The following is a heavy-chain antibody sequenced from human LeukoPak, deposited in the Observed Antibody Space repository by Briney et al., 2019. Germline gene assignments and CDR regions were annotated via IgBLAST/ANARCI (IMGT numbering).Heavy chain of an antibody. J-gene: IGHJ4*02. CDR2: ISSSGSTI. CDR3: ARVGYCSGTSCQRGFDY. Sequence: PGGSLRLSCAASGFTFTDYYMTWIRQAPGKGLEWVSYISSSGSTIYYADSVKGRFTISRDNAKNSLYLQMNSLRAEDTAVYYCARVGYCSGTSCQRGFDYWGQGTLVTVSS. CDR1: GFTFTDYY. D-gene: IGHD2-2*01. V-gene: IGHV3-11*04.